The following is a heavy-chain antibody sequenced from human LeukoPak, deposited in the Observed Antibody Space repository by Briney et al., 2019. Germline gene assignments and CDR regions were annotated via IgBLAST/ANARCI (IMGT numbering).Heavy chain of an antibody. CDR1: SGSISSYY. V-gene: IGHV4-59*01. CDR2: IYYSGST. D-gene: IGHD3-10*01. Sequence: SETLSLTCTVSSGSISSYYWSWIRQPPGKGLEWIGYIYYSGSTNYNPSLKSRVTISVDTSKNQFSLKVSSVTAADTAVYYCARVFDSGSQAYFYYMDVWGKGTTVTIFS. CDR3: ARVFDSGSQAYFYYMDV. J-gene: IGHJ6*03.